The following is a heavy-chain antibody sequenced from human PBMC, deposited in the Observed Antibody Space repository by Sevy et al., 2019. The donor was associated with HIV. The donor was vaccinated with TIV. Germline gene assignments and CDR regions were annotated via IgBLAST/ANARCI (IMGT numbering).Heavy chain of an antibody. CDR1: GFTFSNAW. CDR2: IKSKTDGGTT. Sequence: GGSLRLSCAASGFTFSNAWMSWVRQAPGKGLEWVGRIKSKTDGGTTDYAAPVKGRFTISRDDSKNTLYLQMNSLKTXXXXXXXXXXXXXXXXXXXXSHYFDYWGQGTLVTVSS. J-gene: IGHJ4*02. V-gene: IGHV3-15*01. CDR3: XXXXXXXXXXXXSHYFDY.